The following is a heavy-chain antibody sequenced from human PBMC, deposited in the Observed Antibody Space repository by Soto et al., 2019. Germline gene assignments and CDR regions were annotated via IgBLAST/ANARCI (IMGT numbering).Heavy chain of an antibody. V-gene: IGHV1-3*01. CDR1: GYTFSSYA. D-gene: IGHD7-27*01. J-gene: IGHJ4*02. Sequence: QVHLVQAGAEVRKPGASVKVSCKASGYTFSSYAMHWVRQAPGQRLDWMGWINAGYGNTNSSQKFQDRVTTSRDTSASTAYMELTILLSEDTAVYYWAIDTGDGTFDFWGKGTMVTVSS. CDR2: INAGYGNT. CDR3: AIDTGDGTFDF.